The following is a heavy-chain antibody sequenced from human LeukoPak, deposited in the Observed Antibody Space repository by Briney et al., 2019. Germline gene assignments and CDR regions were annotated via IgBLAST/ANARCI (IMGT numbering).Heavy chain of an antibody. CDR2: ITWNSGSI. CDR3: AKFGSGSPRDASDI. V-gene: IGHV3-9*01. CDR1: GFTFADYA. Sequence: GRSLRLSCAASGFTFADYAVHWFRQAPGKGLEGVSGITWNSGSIAYADSVKGRFTISRDNAKNSLYLQMNSLRAEDTALYYCAKFGSGSPRDASDIWGQGTMVTVSS. D-gene: IGHD3-10*01. J-gene: IGHJ3*02.